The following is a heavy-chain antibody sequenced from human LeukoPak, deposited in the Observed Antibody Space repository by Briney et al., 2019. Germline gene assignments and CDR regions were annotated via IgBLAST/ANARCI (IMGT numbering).Heavy chain of an antibody. V-gene: IGHV3-23*01. J-gene: IGHJ4*02. CDR3: AKTFGSYRSFFDY. CDR1: GFTFSSNA. CDR2: ISGSGGST. Sequence: GGSLSLPRAVSGFTFSSNAMIWVRQAPWKGLEWVSAISGSGGSTYYADSVKGRFTISRDNSKNTLYLQMNSLRAEDTAVYYCAKTFGSYRSFFDYWGQGTLVTVSS. D-gene: IGHD3-16*02.